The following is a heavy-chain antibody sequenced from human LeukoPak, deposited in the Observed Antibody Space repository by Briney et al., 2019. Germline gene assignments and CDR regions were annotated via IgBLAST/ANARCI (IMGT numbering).Heavy chain of an antibody. V-gene: IGHV3-43D*03. CDR1: GFTFDDYA. CDR3: AKGLVYFDY. D-gene: IGHD3-9*01. Sequence: GGSLRLSCAASGFTFDDYAMHWVRQVPGKGLEWVSFISWDGGSTYYADSVKGRFTISRDNSKNSLYLQMNSLRAEDTAVYYCAKGLVYFDYWGQGTLVTVSS. CDR2: ISWDGGST. J-gene: IGHJ4*02.